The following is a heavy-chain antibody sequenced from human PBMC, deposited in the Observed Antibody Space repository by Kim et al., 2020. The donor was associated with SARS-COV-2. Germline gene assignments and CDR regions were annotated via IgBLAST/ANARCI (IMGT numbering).Heavy chain of an antibody. D-gene: IGHD2-8*01. Sequence: ASVKVSCKASGYTFTDYGLQWVRQAPGQRLEWMGWISTDNSNTKYSQHFQGSVTISWDASASTAYMELTSLRSEDTAVYYCAREELMVGYGMDVWGQGTTVIVSS. J-gene: IGHJ6*02. CDR2: ISTDNSNT. V-gene: IGHV1-3*04. CDR3: AREELMVGYGMDV. CDR1: GYTFTDYG.